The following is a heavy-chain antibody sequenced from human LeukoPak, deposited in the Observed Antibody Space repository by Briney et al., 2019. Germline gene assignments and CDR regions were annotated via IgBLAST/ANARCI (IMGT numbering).Heavy chain of an antibody. D-gene: IGHD5-18*01. CDR2: ISGSGDTT. CDR1: GFTFSNYA. V-gene: IGHV3-23*01. Sequence: PGGSLRLSCAASGFTFSNYAMSWXXQAPGKGXXXXXXISGSGDTTYYADSVKGRFTXSRDNSKNTLYLQMNSLRAEDTAVYYCAKAKTQAMVLPGNYWGQGTLVTVSS. J-gene: IGHJ4*02. CDR3: AKAKTQAMVLPGNY.